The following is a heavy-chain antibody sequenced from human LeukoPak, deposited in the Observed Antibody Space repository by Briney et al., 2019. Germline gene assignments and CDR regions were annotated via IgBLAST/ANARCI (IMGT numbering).Heavy chain of an antibody. CDR3: ARHVPRGRSDFDC. D-gene: IGHD5-12*01. CDR1: GFTFDNHW. Sequence: GSLRLSCAASGFTFDNHWIAWVRQTPGRGPEWVANIDEDGDEKSYAESVKGRFSVSRDNGRTSLYLQMNSLRAEDTAIYYCARHVPRGRSDFDCWGQGVLVTVS. J-gene: IGHJ4*02. V-gene: IGHV3-7*01. CDR2: IDEDGDEK.